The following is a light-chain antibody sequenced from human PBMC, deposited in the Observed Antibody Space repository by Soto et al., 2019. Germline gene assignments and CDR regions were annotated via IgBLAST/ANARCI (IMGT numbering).Light chain of an antibody. CDR3: AAWDDSLNGYV. V-gene: IGLV1-44*01. Sequence: QPVLTQPPSASGTPGQRVTISCSGSSSNIGSNTVTWYQQLPGTAPKLLIYSFNQRPSGVPDRFSGSKSGSSASLAISGLQSEDEADYYCAAWDDSLNGYVFGTGTKLTVL. J-gene: IGLJ1*01. CDR1: SSNIGSNT. CDR2: SFN.